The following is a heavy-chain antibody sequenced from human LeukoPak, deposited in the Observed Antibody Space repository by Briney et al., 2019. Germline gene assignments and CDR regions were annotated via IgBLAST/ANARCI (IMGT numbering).Heavy chain of an antibody. J-gene: IGHJ5*02. V-gene: IGHV4-59*01. CDR2: IYYSENT. CDR3: ARSLEVEVAASWFDP. CDR1: GGSISSYY. D-gene: IGHD2-15*01. Sequence: PSETLSLTCTVSGGSISSYYWSWIRQSPGKGLEWIGYIYYSENTNYNPSLKSRVTISLDTSKKQFSLKMRSVTAADTAIYYCARSLEVEVAASWFDPWGQGTLVIVSS.